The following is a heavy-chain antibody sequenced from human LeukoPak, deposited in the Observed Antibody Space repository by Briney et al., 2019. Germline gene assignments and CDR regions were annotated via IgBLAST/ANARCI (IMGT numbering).Heavy chain of an antibody. V-gene: IGHV5-51*01. CDR2: IYPHDSDT. D-gene: IGHD3-10*01. Sequence: GESLKISCKASGYTFTHQWIGWVRQMSGSGLEWMGIIYPHDSDTIYSPSFQGHVTISADTSINTAYLEWSSLEASDTAIYYYARHSDVIGAIWGQGTLVTVSS. J-gene: IGHJ4*02. CDR1: GYTFTHQW. CDR3: ARHSDVIGAI.